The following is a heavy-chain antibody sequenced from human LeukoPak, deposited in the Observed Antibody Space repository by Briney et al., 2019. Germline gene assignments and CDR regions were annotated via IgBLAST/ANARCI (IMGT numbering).Heavy chain of an antibody. V-gene: IGHV4-39*01. J-gene: IGHJ5*02. CDR2: IYHSGRT. D-gene: IGHD3-22*01. CDR3: VRHRGPDTMMVVVSPVGWFDP. Sequence: SETLSLTCTVSGGSITNRTDHWASIRKPPGKGLEWIGRIYHSGRTYYNRSLKSRVTISVDTSKRQFSLTLSSVTASDTSVYYCVRHRGPDTMMVVVSPVGWFDPWGQGTQVTVSS. CDR1: GGSITNRTDH.